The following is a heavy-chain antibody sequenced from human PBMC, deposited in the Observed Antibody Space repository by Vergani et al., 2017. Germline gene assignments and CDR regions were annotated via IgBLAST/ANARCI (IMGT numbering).Heavy chain of an antibody. V-gene: IGHV4-4*07. J-gene: IGHJ5*02. CDR2: VHTDGTA. CDR3: GRDQWDDDGPRGWFAP. CDR1: GASISSYF. Sequence: QVQLQESGPGLLKPSETLSLTCSVSGASISSYFWSWIRQPAGKGLEWLGRVHTDGTAYYNPSLRTRVRLSADLSQSQFSLKMTSLTAAETAVYFCGRDQWDDDGPRGWFAPWGQGVLVTVSS. D-gene: IGHD5-24*01.